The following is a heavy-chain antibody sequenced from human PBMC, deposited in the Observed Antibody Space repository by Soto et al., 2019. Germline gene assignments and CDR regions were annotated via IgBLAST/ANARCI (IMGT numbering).Heavy chain of an antibody. CDR2: ISDDGSNK. CDR3: ARETYYDFWSGPYFGMDV. Sequence: QVQLVESGGGVVQPGRSLRLSCAASGFTFSSYAMHWVRQAPGKGLEWVALISDDGSNKYYADSVKGRFTISRDNSKNTLYLQINSLRAEDTAVYYCARETYYDFWSGPYFGMDVWGQGTTVTVSS. CDR1: GFTFSSYA. V-gene: IGHV3-30-3*01. D-gene: IGHD3-3*01. J-gene: IGHJ6*02.